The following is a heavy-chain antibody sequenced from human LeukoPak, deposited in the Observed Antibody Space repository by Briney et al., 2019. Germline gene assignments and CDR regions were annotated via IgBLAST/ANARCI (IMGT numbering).Heavy chain of an antibody. CDR2: ISAYNGNT. D-gene: IGHD2-2*02. CDR1: GYTFTSYG. J-gene: IGHJ6*02. CDR3: ARGSYCSSTSCYKSSYYYYGMDV. Sequence: ASVKVSCKASGYTFTSYGISWVRQAPGQGLEWMGWISAYNGNTNYAQKLQGRVTMTTDTSTSTAYMELRSLRSDDTAVYYCARGSYCSSTSCYKSSYYYYGMDVWGQGTTVTVSS. V-gene: IGHV1-18*01.